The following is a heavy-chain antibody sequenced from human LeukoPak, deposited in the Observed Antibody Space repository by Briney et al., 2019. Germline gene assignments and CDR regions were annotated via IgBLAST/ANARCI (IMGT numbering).Heavy chain of an antibody. Sequence: SETLSLTCTVSGGSISGSSYYWGWIRQPPGKGLEWIGSIYYSGSTYYNPSLKSRVTISVDTSKNQFSLKLSSVTAADTAVYYCARDFGYSSNTIGSYWGQGTLVTVSS. CDR2: IYYSGST. CDR1: GGSISGSSYY. D-gene: IGHD6-13*01. CDR3: ARDFGYSSNTIGSY. J-gene: IGHJ4*02. V-gene: IGHV4-39*07.